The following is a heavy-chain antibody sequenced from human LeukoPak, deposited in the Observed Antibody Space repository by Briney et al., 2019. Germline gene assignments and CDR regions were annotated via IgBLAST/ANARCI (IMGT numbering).Heavy chain of an antibody. CDR1: GFTFSNYA. CDR2: ISGSGGST. Sequence: PGGSLRLSCAASGFTFSNYAMSWVRQAPGKGLEWVSAISGSGGSTYYADSVKGRFTISRDNFKNTLSLQVNSLRAEDTAMYYCAKDDDWGRYKHWGQGTLVTVSS. D-gene: IGHD3-16*01. V-gene: IGHV3-23*01. CDR3: AKDDDWGRYKH. J-gene: IGHJ1*01.